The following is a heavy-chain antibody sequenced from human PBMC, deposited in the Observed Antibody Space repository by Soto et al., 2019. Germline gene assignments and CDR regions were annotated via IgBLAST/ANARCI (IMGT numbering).Heavy chain of an antibody. CDR2: IYYSGST. J-gene: IGHJ4*02. V-gene: IGHV4-61*01. CDR1: GGSVSSGSYY. CDR3: ARGLLRYFDWPLDY. Sequence: SETLSLTCTVSGGSVSSGSYYWSWIRQPPGKGLEWIGYIYYSGSTNYNPSLKSRVTISVDTSKNQFSLKLSSVTAADTAVYYCARGLLRYFDWPLDYWGQGTLVTVSS. D-gene: IGHD3-9*01.